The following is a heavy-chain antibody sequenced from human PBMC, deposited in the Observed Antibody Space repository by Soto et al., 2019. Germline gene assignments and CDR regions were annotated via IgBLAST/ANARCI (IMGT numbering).Heavy chain of an antibody. Sequence: QVQLVESGGGVVQPGRSLRLSCAASGFTFSSYAMHWVRQAPGKGLEWVTVISYDGSNKYYADSVKSRFTISRDNSKNTLDRQMNSLRAEDTTVYYCARGDSGWYSSYFDYWGQGTLVTVSS. D-gene: IGHD6-19*01. J-gene: IGHJ4*02. CDR1: GFTFSSYA. V-gene: IGHV3-30-3*01. CDR3: ARGDSGWYSSYFDY. CDR2: ISYDGSNK.